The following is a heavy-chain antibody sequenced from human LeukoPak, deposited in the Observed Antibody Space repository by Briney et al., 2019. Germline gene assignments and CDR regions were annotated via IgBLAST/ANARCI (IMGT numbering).Heavy chain of an antibody. CDR2: IRHDGSNK. CDR1: GFTFSSYG. V-gene: IGHV3-30*02. J-gene: IGHJ4*02. Sequence: GGSLRLSCAASGFTFSSYGMHWVRQAPGKGLEWVAFIRHDGSNKYYADSVKGRFTISRDNSKNTLYLQVNSLRAEDTAVYYCAKGVSGFDYWGQGTLVTVCS. CDR3: AKGVSGFDY.